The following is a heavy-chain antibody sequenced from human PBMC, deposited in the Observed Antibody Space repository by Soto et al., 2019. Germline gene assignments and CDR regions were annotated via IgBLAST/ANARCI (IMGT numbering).Heavy chain of an antibody. Sequence: GGSLRLSCAASGFTVSSNYMRWVRQAPGKGLEWVSVIYSGGSTYYADSVKGRFTISRDNSKNTLYLQMNSLRAEDTAVYYCARVYGEDYYYYYYYMDVWGKGTTVTVSS. CDR2: IYSGGST. V-gene: IGHV3-53*01. D-gene: IGHD4-17*01. CDR1: GFTVSSNY. CDR3: ARVYGEDYYYYYYYMDV. J-gene: IGHJ6*03.